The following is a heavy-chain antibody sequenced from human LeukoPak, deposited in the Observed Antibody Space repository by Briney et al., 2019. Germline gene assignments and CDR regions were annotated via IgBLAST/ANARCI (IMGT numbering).Heavy chain of an antibody. CDR2: IYYSGST. D-gene: IGHD5-18*01. J-gene: IGHJ4*02. CDR1: GGSISSYY. Sequence: SETLSLTCTVSGGSISSYYWSWIRQPPGKGLEWIGYIYYSGSTNYNPSLKSRVTISVDTSKNQFSLKLSSVTAADTAVHYCARGYSYGSHFDYWGQGTLVTVSS. CDR3: ARGYSYGSHFDY. V-gene: IGHV4-59*08.